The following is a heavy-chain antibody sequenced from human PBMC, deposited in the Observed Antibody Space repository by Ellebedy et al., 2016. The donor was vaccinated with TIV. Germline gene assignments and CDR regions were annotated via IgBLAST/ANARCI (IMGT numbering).Heavy chain of an antibody. Sequence: GESLKISCAASGFTFGTYAMSWVRQAPGKGLEWVANIKQDGSEKYYVDSVKGRFTISRDNAKNSLYQQMNSLRAEDTAVYYCVRGQTSGVGAPYWGQGTRVTVSS. CDR3: VRGQTSGVGAPY. CDR1: GFTFGTYA. CDR2: IKQDGSEK. J-gene: IGHJ4*02. V-gene: IGHV3-7*01. D-gene: IGHD1-26*01.